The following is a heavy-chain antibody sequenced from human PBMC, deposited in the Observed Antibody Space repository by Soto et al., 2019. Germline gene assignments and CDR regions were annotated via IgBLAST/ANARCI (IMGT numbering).Heavy chain of an antibody. D-gene: IGHD1-20*01. CDR3: AKDLTAIIGIVFFDC. Sequence: GGSLRLSCAASGFTFSSEAMSWVRQAPGKGLEWLSVISGSGGSTYYADSVKGRFTISRDNSKNTLYLQMNSLGAEDTAVYYCAKDLTAIIGIVFFDCWGQGTLVTVSS. J-gene: IGHJ4*02. CDR2: ISGSGGST. CDR1: GFTFSSEA. V-gene: IGHV3-23*01.